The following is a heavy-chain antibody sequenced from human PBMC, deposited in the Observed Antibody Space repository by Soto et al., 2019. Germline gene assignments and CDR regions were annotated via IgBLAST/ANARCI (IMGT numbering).Heavy chain of an antibody. Sequence: QVQLVQSGAEVKKPGSSVKVSCKASGGNLSSYAISWVRQAPGQGLEWMGGIIPIFGTANNEQKFQGRVTITEDESTSTAYMERSSLRSKDTAVYYCAIDSVTNKNYYYYGMDVWGQGTTVTVSS. J-gene: IGHJ6*02. CDR2: IIPIFGTA. V-gene: IGHV1-69*01. CDR3: AIDSVTNKNYYYYGMDV. CDR1: GGNLSSYA. D-gene: IGHD4-17*01.